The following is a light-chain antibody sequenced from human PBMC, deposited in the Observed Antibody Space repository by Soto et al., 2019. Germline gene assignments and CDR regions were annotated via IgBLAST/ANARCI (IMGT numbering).Light chain of an antibody. CDR3: QQSYSKSRT. V-gene: IGKV1-39*01. CDR2: AAS. Sequence: DIQITHSPWSLSASVLGRVTLTCQASQDISNYLNWYQQKPGKAPKLLIYAASSLRSGVPSRFSGSGSGTDFTLAINSLQPEDFATYYCQQSYSKSRTFGKGTKVDIK. CDR1: QDISNY. J-gene: IGKJ1*01.